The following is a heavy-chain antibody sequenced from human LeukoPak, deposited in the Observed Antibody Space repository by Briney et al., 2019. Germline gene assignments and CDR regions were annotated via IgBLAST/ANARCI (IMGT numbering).Heavy chain of an antibody. D-gene: IGHD3-22*01. CDR3: ARVSGSAYYYDY. CDR2: ISNSGGTI. J-gene: IGHJ4*02. V-gene: IGHV3-48*03. Sequence: GGSLRLSCAAVEFSFRSYDVSWVRQASGKGLEWVSYISNSGGTIHYADSVEGRFTVSRDNAKKSLYLQMDSLRAEDTAVYYCARVSGSAYYYDYWGQGTLVTVST. CDR1: EFSFRSYD.